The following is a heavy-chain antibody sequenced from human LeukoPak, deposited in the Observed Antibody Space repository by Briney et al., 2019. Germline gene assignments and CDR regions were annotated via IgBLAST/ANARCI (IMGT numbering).Heavy chain of an antibody. CDR2: ISAYNGNT. V-gene: IGHV1-18*01. D-gene: IGHD3-16*01. J-gene: IGHJ4*02. Sequence: GASVKVSCRASGYTFNRYGISWVRQAPGQGLEWMGWISAYNGNTDYAQSLQGRVTMTIDTSTSTVYMELRSLRSDDTAVYYCARDVGRSYDLDYWGQGTLVTVSS. CDR1: GYTFNRYG. CDR3: ARDVGRSYDLDY.